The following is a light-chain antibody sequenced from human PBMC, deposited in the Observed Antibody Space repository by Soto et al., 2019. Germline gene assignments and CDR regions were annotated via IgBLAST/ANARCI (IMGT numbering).Light chain of an antibody. CDR3: QQYGSSRIT. Sequence: EIVLTQSPGTLSLSPGERATLSCRARQSVSSSYLAWYQQKPGQAPRLLIYDASSRATGIPDRFSGSGSGTDFTLTISRLEPEDFAVYYCQQYGSSRITFGQGTRLEIK. CDR1: QSVSSSY. V-gene: IGKV3-20*01. J-gene: IGKJ5*01. CDR2: DAS.